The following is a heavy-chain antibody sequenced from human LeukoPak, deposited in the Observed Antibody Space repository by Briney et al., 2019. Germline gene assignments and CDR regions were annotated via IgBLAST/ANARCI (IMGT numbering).Heavy chain of an antibody. CDR1: GYTFTDYY. J-gene: IGHJ3*02. Sequence: GASVKVSCKGSGYTFTDYYLHWVRQAPGQGLEWVGYINPRDGGTSSPPNFRGRVTMTTDASSSTAYMELSSLRSEDTAVYYCSRRYYDSSGDHAFDIWGQGTMVTVSS. CDR3: SRRYYDSSGDHAFDI. D-gene: IGHD3-22*01. CDR2: INPRDGGT. V-gene: IGHV1-2*02.